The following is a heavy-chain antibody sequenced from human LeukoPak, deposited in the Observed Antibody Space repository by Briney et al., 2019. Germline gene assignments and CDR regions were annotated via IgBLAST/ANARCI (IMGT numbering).Heavy chain of an antibody. V-gene: IGHV3-7*01. D-gene: IGHD6-19*01. CDR2: IKPDGSQK. CDR3: ARDGPKSSGWPKTYNWFDP. J-gene: IGHJ5*02. CDR1: GFTFSSYW. Sequence: GGSLRLSCATSGFTFSSYWMSWVRQAPGKGLEWVANIKPDGSQKYYVDSVKGRFTISSDNAQKLLYLQMNSLGAEDTAVYYCARDGPKSSGWPKTYNWFDPWGQGTLVTVSS.